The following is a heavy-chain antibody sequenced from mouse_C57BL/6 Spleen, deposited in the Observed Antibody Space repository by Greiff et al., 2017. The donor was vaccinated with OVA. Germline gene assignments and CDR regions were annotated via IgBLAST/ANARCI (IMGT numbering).Heavy chain of an antibody. CDR2: IDPNRGGT. CDR1: GYTFTSYW. V-gene: IGHV1-72*01. CDR3: ARRGYYDYDWFAY. J-gene: IGHJ3*01. Sequence: VQLQQPGAELVKPGASVKLSCKASGYTFTSYWMHWVKQRPGRGLEWIGRIDPNRGGTKYNEKFKSKATLTVDKPSSTAYMQLSSLTSEDSAVYYCARRGYYDYDWFAYWGQGTLVTVSA. D-gene: IGHD2-4*01.